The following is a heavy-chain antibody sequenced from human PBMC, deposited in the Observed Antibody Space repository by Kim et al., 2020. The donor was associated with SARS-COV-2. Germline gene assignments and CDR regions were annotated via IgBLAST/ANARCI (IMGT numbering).Heavy chain of an antibody. V-gene: IGHV1-18*04. D-gene: IGHD5-12*01. J-gene: IGHJ6*02. CDR3: ARRGYIVATIGLDV. CDR1: GYTITDYG. CDR2: ISAYNGAT. Sequence: ASVKVSCKASGYTITDYGFSWVQQAPGQGLEWMGWISAYNGATNYAESVQDRITMTTDTSTNTAYMELTGLKPDDTAVYYCARRGYIVATIGLDVWGQGTAVTVSS.